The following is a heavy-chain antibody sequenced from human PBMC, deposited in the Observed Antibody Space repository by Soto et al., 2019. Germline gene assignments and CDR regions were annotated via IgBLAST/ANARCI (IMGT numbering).Heavy chain of an antibody. J-gene: IGHJ4*02. Sequence: PSETLSLTCTVSGGSIRSGDYYLSWLRQTPERGLEWFGSVHSSVNTFYNPSLKSRATISLDTSRNQFSLNLSSVTAADSAVYYCARPITAPYHYNSLVQGAL. V-gene: IGHV4-30-4*01. CDR1: GGSIRSGDYY. D-gene: IGHD1-20*01. CDR2: VHSSVNT. CDR3: ARPITAPYHYNS.